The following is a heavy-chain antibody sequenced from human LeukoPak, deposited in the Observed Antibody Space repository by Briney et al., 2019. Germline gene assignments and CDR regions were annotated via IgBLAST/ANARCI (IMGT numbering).Heavy chain of an antibody. D-gene: IGHD3-10*01. Sequence: GGSLRLSCEASGSTFSNYAVSWVRQAPGKGLEWVAIMSGTSGYTFYSDTVKGRFTISGDNSKNTLYLQMNSLRAEDTAVYYCAKKGSPRAGSSEYYYFDYWGQGTRVTVSS. J-gene: IGHJ4*02. CDR2: MSGTSGYT. V-gene: IGHV3-23*01. CDR1: GSTFSNYA. CDR3: AKKGSPRAGSSEYYYFDY.